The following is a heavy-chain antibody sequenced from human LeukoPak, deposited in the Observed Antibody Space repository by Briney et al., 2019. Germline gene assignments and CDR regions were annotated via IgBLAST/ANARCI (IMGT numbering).Heavy chain of an antibody. CDR3: ARDLPPYYGSGSYDYYYYGMDV. Sequence: SETLSLTCTVSGGSISSGDYYWSWIRQPPGKGLEWIGSIYYIGSTYYNPSLKSRVTISVDTSKNQFSLQLSSVTAADTAVYYCARDLPPYYGSGSYDYYYYGMDVWGKGTTVTVSS. CDR1: GGSISSGDYY. J-gene: IGHJ6*04. CDR2: IYYIGST. V-gene: IGHV4-30-4*02. D-gene: IGHD3-10*01.